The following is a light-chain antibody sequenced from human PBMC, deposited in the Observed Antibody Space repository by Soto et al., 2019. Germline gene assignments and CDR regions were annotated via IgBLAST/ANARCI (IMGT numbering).Light chain of an antibody. CDR1: QSISTY. Sequence: DSPIPQSPSSLCASVGNKGTIPFRASQSISTYLNWYQKKPGKAPNLLIYDASRLQSGVPSRFSGSGGGTDFTLSISSVQPEDFATYFCQQSYMDPITFGQGTRLEIK. V-gene: IGKV1-39*01. CDR3: QQSYMDPIT. CDR2: DAS. J-gene: IGKJ5*01.